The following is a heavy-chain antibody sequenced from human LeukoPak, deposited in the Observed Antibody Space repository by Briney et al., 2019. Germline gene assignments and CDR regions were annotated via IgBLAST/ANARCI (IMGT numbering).Heavy chain of an antibody. D-gene: IGHD5-24*01. CDR2: TYYRSKGYN. J-gene: IGHJ4*02. CDR1: GDSVSSNRAS. CDR3: SRSDGASVFDY. Sequence: SQTLSLTCAISGDSVSSNRASWTWIRQSQSRGLEWLVRTYYRSKGYNDYAVSLKSRISINPDTSKNQFSLQLNSVTPEDTAVYYCSRSDGASVFDYWGQGTLVSVSS. V-gene: IGHV6-1*01.